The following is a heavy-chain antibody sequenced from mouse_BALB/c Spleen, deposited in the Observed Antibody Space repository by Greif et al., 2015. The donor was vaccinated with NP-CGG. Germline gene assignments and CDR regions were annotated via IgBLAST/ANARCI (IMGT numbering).Heavy chain of an antibody. CDR2: ISSGSSTI. D-gene: IGHD1-1*01. CDR3: ARLGAAYTLRDYAMDY. J-gene: IGHJ4*01. Sequence: EVQLVESGGGLVQPGGSRKLSCAASGFTFSSFGMHWVRQAPEKGLEWVAYISSGSSTIYYADTVKGRFTISRDDPKNTLFLQMTSLRSEDTAMYYCARLGAAYTLRDYAMDYWGQGTSVTVSS. V-gene: IGHV5-17*02. CDR1: GFTFSSFG.